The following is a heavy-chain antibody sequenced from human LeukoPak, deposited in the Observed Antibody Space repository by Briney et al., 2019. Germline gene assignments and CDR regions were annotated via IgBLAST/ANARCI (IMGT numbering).Heavy chain of an antibody. CDR1: GFTFSSYA. J-gene: IGHJ4*02. CDR2: IYYTGAT. CDR3: AKYGGSGWVIDN. D-gene: IGHD6-19*01. V-gene: IGHV4-59*08. Sequence: TGGSLRLSCAASGFTFSSYAMSWVRQAPGKGLEWIGYIYYTGATSYNPSLKSRVTISVDTSKNQFSLKVTSVTTADTAVYYCAKYGGSGWVIDNWGQGTLVTVSS.